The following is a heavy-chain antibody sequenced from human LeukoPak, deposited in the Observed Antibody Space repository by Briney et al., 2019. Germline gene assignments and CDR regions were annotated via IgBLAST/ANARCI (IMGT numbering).Heavy chain of an antibody. CDR3: ARVGRRYCSSTSCYKSMYYYYYMDV. CDR1: GGTFSSYA. V-gene: IGHV1-69*05. D-gene: IGHD2-2*02. J-gene: IGHJ6*03. CDR2: IIPIFGTA. Sequence: SVKVSCKASGGTFSSYAISWVRQAPGQGLEWMGGIIPIFGTANYAQKFQGRVTITTDESTSTAYMELSSLRSEDTAVYYCARVGRRYCSSTSCYKSMYYYYYMDVWGNGTTVTVSS.